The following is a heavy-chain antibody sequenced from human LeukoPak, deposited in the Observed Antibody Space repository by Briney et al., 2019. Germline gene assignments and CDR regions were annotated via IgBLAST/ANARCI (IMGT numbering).Heavy chain of an antibody. J-gene: IGHJ4*02. CDR3: AREDQLLGYFDY. CDR2: IYTSGST. Sequence: SETLSLTCTVSGGSISSYYWSWIRQPAGKGLEWIGRIYTSGSTNYSPSLKSRVTMSVDTSKNQFSLKLSSVTAADTAVYYCAREDQLLGYFDYWGQGTLVTVSS. V-gene: IGHV4-4*07. CDR1: GGSISSYY. D-gene: IGHD1-7*01.